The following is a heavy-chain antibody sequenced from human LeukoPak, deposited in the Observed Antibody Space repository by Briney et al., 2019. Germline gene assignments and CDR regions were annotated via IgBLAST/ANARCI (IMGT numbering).Heavy chain of an antibody. D-gene: IGHD3-3*01. J-gene: IGHJ6*03. CDR2: ISSSSSTI. CDR1: GFTFSSYG. CDR3: ARDSTIFGVVIVADMDV. V-gene: IGHV3-48*01. Sequence: SGGSLRLSCAASGFTFSSYGMHWVRQAPGKGLEWVSYISSSSSTIYYADSVKGRFTISRDNAKNSLYLQMNSLRAEDTAVYYCARDSTIFGVVIVADMDVWGKGTTVTVSS.